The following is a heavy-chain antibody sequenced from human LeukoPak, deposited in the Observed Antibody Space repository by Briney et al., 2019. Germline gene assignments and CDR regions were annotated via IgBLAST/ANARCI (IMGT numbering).Heavy chain of an antibody. J-gene: IGHJ3*02. CDR1: GGSISSSSYY. CDR3: AGHAVYYYDHDAFDI. D-gene: IGHD3-22*01. Sequence: SETLSLTCTVSGGSISSSSYYWSWIRQPPGKGLEWIGYIYYSGSTNYNPSLKSRVTISVDTSKNQFSLKLSSVTAADTAVYYCAGHAVYYYDHDAFDIWGQGTMVTVSS. V-gene: IGHV4-61*05. CDR2: IYYSGST.